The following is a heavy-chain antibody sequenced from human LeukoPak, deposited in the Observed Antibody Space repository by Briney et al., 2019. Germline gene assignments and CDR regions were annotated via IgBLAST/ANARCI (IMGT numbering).Heavy chain of an antibody. CDR2: MNPNSGNT. CDR3: ARVYSSGWISRTEHFDY. J-gene: IGHJ4*02. V-gene: IGHV1-8*01. Sequence: ASVKVSCKASGYTFTSYDINWVRQATGQGLEWMGWMNPNSGNTGYAQKFQGRVTMTRNTSISTAYMELSSLRSEDTAVYYCARVYSSGWISRTEHFDYWGQGTLVTVSS. CDR1: GYTFTSYD. D-gene: IGHD6-19*01.